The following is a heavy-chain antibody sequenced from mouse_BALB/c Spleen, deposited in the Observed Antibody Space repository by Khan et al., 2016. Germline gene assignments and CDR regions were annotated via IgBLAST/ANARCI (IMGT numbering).Heavy chain of an antibody. V-gene: IGHV1S135*01. CDR1: GYSFTSYY. Sequence: VQLQQSGPELMKPGASVKISCKASGYSFTSYYMHWVKQSHGKSLEWIGYIDPFNGGTSYNQKFKGKATLTVDKSSSTAYMHLSSLTSEDSAVYYFASSTQSLYAMDYWGQGTSVTVSS. D-gene: IGHD1-1*01. J-gene: IGHJ4*01. CDR2: IDPFNGGT. CDR3: ASSTQSLYAMDY.